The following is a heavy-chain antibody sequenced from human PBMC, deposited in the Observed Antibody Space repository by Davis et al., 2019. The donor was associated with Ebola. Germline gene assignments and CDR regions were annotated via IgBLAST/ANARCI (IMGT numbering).Heavy chain of an antibody. CDR1: GFTFSSYG. CDR2: ISYDGSNK. Sequence: GESLKISCAASGFTFSSYGMHWVRQAPGKGLEWVAVISYDGSNKYYADSVKGRFTISRDNSKNTLYLQMNSLRAEDTAVYYCAKGSTVTILVGALDYWGQGTLVTVSS. V-gene: IGHV3-30*18. CDR3: AKGSTVTILVGALDY. J-gene: IGHJ4*02. D-gene: IGHD4-17*01.